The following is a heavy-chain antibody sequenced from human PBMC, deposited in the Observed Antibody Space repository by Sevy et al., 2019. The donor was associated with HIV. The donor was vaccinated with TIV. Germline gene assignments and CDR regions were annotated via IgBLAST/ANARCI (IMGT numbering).Heavy chain of an antibody. CDR2: IYYSGGT. CDR1: GDSISSGTFH. J-gene: IGHJ6*02. Sequence: SETLSLTCTISGDSISSGTFHWGWIRQTPGEGLEWIGSIYYSGGTYQEPSLKSRVTISVDKSKNQFSLRLTSVTAADTAVYYCARGKLWFRELSTEFYGMDVWGRGTTVTVSS. V-gene: IGHV4-39*01. CDR3: ARGKLWFRELSTEFYGMDV. D-gene: IGHD3-10*01.